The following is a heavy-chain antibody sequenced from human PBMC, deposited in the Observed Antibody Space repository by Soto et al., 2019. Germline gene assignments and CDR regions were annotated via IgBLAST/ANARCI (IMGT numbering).Heavy chain of an antibody. V-gene: IGHV1-2*02. CDR2: INPNRGGT. CDR1: GYTFTGYY. Sequence: ASVKVSCKASGYTFTGYYMHWVRQAPGQGLEWMGWINPNRGGTNYAQKFQGRVTMTRDTSISTAYMELSRLRSDDTAVYYCARYCSSTSCYYYFQHWGQGTLVTVSS. CDR3: ARYCSSTSCYYYFQH. D-gene: IGHD2-2*01. J-gene: IGHJ1*01.